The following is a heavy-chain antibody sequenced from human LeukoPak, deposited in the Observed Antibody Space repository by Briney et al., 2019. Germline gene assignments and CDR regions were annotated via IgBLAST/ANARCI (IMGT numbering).Heavy chain of an antibody. Sequence: ASVKVSCKASGYTFTSYGISWVRQAPGQGLEWMGWMNPNSGNTGYAQKFQGRVTMTRNTSISTAYMELSSLRSEDTAVYYCARGCDSSGYYCYWGQGTLVTVSS. CDR3: ARGCDSSGYYCY. J-gene: IGHJ4*02. V-gene: IGHV1-8*02. D-gene: IGHD3-22*01. CDR1: GYTFTSYG. CDR2: MNPNSGNT.